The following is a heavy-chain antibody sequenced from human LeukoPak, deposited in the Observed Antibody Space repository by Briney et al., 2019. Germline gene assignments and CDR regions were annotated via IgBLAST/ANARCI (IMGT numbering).Heavy chain of an antibody. Sequence: AASVKVSCKASGYTFTAYYIHWLRQAPGQGLEWMGWINPNSGGTNYAPKFRGLVTMSSDTSITTAYMELSRLRSDDTAVYYCARVGSRDGYNFGFDPWGQGTLVTVSS. CDR3: ARVGSRDGYNFGFDP. CDR1: GYTFTAYY. J-gene: IGHJ5*02. CDR2: INPNSGGT. V-gene: IGHV1-2*02. D-gene: IGHD5-24*01.